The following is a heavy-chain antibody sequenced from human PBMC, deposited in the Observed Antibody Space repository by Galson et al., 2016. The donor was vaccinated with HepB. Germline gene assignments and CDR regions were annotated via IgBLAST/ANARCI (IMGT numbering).Heavy chain of an antibody. V-gene: IGHV3-30*03. CDR2: DSMDGRRK. J-gene: IGHJ3*01. Sequence: SLRLSCAASGFTFSGYGMHWVRQAPGKGLEWLAADSMDGRRKFYADSVKGRFTISRDNSNNMLFLQMSSLRTDDTAVYYCARGKGADYKDAFELWGQGTRVTVSS. CDR3: ARGKGADYKDAFEL. D-gene: IGHD4-11*01. CDR1: GFTFSGYG.